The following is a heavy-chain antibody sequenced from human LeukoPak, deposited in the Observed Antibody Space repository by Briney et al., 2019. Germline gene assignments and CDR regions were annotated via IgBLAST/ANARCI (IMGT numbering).Heavy chain of an antibody. J-gene: IGHJ4*02. D-gene: IGHD2-15*01. Sequence: ASVNVSCKASGYTFTSYYMHWVRQAPGQGLEWMGIINPSGGSTSYAQKFQGRVTMTRDTSTSTVYMELSSLRSEDTAVYYCARGGVSKVVAATHYYFDYWGQGTLVTVSS. CDR1: GYTFTSYY. CDR3: ARGGVSKVVAATHYYFDY. CDR2: INPSGGST. V-gene: IGHV1-46*01.